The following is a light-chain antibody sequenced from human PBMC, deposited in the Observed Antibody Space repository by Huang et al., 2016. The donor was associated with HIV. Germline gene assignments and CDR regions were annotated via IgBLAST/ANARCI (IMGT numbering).Light chain of an antibody. CDR2: GAS. V-gene: IGKV3-15*01. Sequence: ERVMTQSPVTLSVSPGERATLSCRASPSVSSKLAWYQQKPGQAPRLLIYGASTRATGIPARFSGSGSGTEFTLTISSLQSEDFAVYYCQQYNNWPFTFGPGTRVDIK. J-gene: IGKJ3*01. CDR3: QQYNNWPFT. CDR1: PSVSSK.